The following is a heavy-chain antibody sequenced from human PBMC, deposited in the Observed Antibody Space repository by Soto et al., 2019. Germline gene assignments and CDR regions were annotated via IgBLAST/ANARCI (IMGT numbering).Heavy chain of an antibody. Sequence: SVKVSCKASGGTFSSYAISWVRQAPGQGLEWMGGIIPIFGTANYAQKFQGRVTITADESTSTAYMELSSLRSEDTAVYYCARDRRYYGSGRHYRLAYWGQGTLVTVSP. J-gene: IGHJ4*02. D-gene: IGHD3-10*01. CDR1: GGTFSSYA. CDR3: ARDRRYYGSGRHYRLAY. V-gene: IGHV1-69*13. CDR2: IIPIFGTA.